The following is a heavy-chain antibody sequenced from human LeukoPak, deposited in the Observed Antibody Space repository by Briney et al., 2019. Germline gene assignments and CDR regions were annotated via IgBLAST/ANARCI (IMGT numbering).Heavy chain of an antibody. CDR2: IYYSGST. D-gene: IGHD1-1*01. J-gene: IGHJ4*02. CDR3: ARDRGTWNDDGFDY. CDR1: GGSISSSSYY. Sequence: PSETLSLTCTVSGGSISSSSYYWGWIRQPPGKGLEWIGSIYYSGSTYYNPSLKSRVTISVDKSKNQFSLKLSSVTAADTAVYYCARDRGTWNDDGFDYWGQGTLVTVSS. V-gene: IGHV4-39*07.